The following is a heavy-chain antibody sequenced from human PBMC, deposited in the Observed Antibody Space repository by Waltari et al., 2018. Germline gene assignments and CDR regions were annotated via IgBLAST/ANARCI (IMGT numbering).Heavy chain of an antibody. D-gene: IGHD6-13*01. J-gene: IGHJ4*02. CDR1: GYTFTGYY. CDR2: INPNRGGT. V-gene: IGHV1-2*02. Sequence: QVQLVQSGAEVKKPGASVKVSCKASGYTFTGYYMHWVRQAAGQGLEWMGWINPNRGGTNYAQKFQGRVTRTRDTSISTAYMELSRLRSDDTAVYYCARDWSSSDSNFDYWGQGTLVTVSS. CDR3: ARDWSSSDSNFDY.